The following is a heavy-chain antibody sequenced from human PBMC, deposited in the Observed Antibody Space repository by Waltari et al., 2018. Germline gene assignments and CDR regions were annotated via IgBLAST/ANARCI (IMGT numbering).Heavy chain of an antibody. CDR2: ISSSSSYI. Sequence: EVQLVESGGGLVKPGGSLRLSCAASGFTFSSYSMNWVRQAPGKGLEWVSSISSSSSYIYYADSVKGRFTISRDNAKNSLYLQMNSLRAEDTAVYYCAREGYYDSSGYYPFDYWGQGTLVTVSS. CDR1: GFTFSSYS. D-gene: IGHD3-22*01. CDR3: AREGYYDSSGYYPFDY. V-gene: IGHV3-21*01. J-gene: IGHJ4*02.